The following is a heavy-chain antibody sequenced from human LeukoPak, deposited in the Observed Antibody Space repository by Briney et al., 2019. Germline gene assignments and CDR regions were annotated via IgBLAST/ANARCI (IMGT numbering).Heavy chain of an antibody. CDR1: GGSISSYY. CDR2: IYYSGST. CDR3: ARTQYCSGGSCYYSGEDYYMDV. J-gene: IGHJ6*03. D-gene: IGHD2-15*01. Sequence: SETLSLTCTVSGGSISSYYWSWIRQPPGKGLEWIGYIYYSGSTNYNPSLKSRVTISVDTSKNQFSLKLSFVTAADTAVYYCARTQYCSGGSCYYSGEDYYMDVWGKGTTVTVSS. V-gene: IGHV4-59*01.